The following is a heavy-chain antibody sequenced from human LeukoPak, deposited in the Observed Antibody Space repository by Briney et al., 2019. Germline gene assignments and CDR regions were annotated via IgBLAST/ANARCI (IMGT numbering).Heavy chain of an antibody. CDR3: VSSSVSAFDI. V-gene: IGHV4-59*08. CDR2: IYYSGSI. CDR1: GGSISSYY. D-gene: IGHD6-6*01. Sequence: PSETLSLTCTVSGGSISSYYWSWIRQPPGKGLEWIGYIYYSGSINYNPSLKSRVTISVDTSKNQFSLKLSSVTAADTAVYYCVSSSVSAFDIWGQGTMVTVSS. J-gene: IGHJ3*02.